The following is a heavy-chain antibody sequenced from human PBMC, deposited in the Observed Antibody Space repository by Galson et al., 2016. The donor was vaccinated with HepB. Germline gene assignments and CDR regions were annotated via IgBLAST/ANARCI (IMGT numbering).Heavy chain of an antibody. CDR3: ARDSEAYYDIMTEHNWVDP. CDR2: ISAANDYT. Sequence: SVKVSCKASGYSFNDHGIHWLRQAPGQRLEWMGWISAANDYTKFSQKFQGRLSITRDTPATTVYMELTSLRPEDTAVYYCARDSEAYYDIMTEHNWVDPWGQGTQVSVCS. V-gene: IGHV1-3*01. CDR1: GYSFNDHG. D-gene: IGHD3-9*01. J-gene: IGHJ5*02.